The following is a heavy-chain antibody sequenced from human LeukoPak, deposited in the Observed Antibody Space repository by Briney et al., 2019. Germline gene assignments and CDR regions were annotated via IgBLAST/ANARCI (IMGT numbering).Heavy chain of an antibody. CDR3: ARAHSWGYYMDV. CDR2: IYYSGST. V-gene: IGHV4-59*01. D-gene: IGHD3-3*02. Sequence: SETLSLTCTVSGGSISSYYWSWIRQPPGKGLEWIGYIYYSGSTNYNPSLKSRVTISVDTSKNQFSLKLSSVTAADTAVYYCARAHSWGYYMDVWGKGTTVTVSS. J-gene: IGHJ6*03. CDR1: GGSISSYY.